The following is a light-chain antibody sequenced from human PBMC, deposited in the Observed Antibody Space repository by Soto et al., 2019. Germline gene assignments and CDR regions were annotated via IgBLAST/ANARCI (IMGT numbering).Light chain of an antibody. Sequence: QSVLTQSPSASASLGASVKLTCTLSSGHSTYAIAWHQQQPEKGPRYLMKLNNDGSHTKGDGIPDRFSGSSSWAERYLTISSLQSEDEADYYCQTWVTGPPWVFGGGTKVTVL. V-gene: IGLV4-69*01. CDR2: LNNDGSH. CDR1: SGHSTYA. CDR3: QTWVTGPPWV. J-gene: IGLJ3*02.